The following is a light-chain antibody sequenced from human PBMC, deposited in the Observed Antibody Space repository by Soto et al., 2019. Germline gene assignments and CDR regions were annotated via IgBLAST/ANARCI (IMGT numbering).Light chain of an antibody. J-gene: IGLJ3*02. Sequence: QSALTQPASVSGSPGQSITISCTGTSSDVGGYDSVSWYQQHPGKAPKVMIYEVSNRPSGVSNRFSGSKSGNTASLTISGLQAEDEADYYCGSFTTSRIWVFGGGTKLTVL. CDR1: SSDVGGYDS. V-gene: IGLV2-14*01. CDR3: GSFTTSRIWV. CDR2: EVS.